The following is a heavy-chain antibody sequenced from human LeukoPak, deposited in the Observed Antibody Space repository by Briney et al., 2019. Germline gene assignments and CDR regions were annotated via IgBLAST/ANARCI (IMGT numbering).Heavy chain of an antibody. CDR1: GDSVTTYH. J-gene: IGHJ3*02. CDR2: IHYSGGA. V-gene: IGHV4-59*02. D-gene: IGHD3-16*01. Sequence: SETLSLTCAVSGDSVTTYHWPWIRQPPGKGLEWIGHIHYSGGADYNPSLKSRVSMSLDTSKNHFSLRLTSVTAADTGVYFCARAEGAASHIWGQGTTVSVSS. CDR3: ARAEGAASHI.